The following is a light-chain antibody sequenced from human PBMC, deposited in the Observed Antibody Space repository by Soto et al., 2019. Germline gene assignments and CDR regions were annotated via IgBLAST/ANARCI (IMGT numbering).Light chain of an antibody. CDR3: CSWAGSNSFYF. V-gene: IGLV2-23*02. CDR2: EVS. Sequence: QSALTQPASVSGSPGQSITISCTGTSSDVGSYNLVSWYQQLPGTAPKLIIYEVSKRPSGVSNRFSGSKSGNTASLTISGLQAEDEADYYCCSWAGSNSFYFFGTGTKVTVL. CDR1: SSDVGSYNL. J-gene: IGLJ1*01.